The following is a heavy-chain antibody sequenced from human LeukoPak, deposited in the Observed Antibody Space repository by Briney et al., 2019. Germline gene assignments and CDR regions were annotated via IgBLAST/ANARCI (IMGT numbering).Heavy chain of an antibody. D-gene: IGHD3-22*01. CDR1: GFTFSDYY. CDR2: ISSSGSTI. Sequence: GSLRLSCAASGFTFSDYYMSWIRQAPGKGLEWVSYISSSGSTIYYADSVKGRFTISRDNAKNSLYLQMNSLRAEDTAVYYCARIPDYYDSSGYYYYFDYWGQGTLVTVSS. J-gene: IGHJ4*02. V-gene: IGHV3-11*01. CDR3: ARIPDYYDSSGYYYYFDY.